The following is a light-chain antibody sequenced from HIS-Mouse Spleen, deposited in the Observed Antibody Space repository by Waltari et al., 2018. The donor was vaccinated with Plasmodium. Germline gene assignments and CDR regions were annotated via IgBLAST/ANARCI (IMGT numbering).Light chain of an antibody. V-gene: IGLV3-1*01. Sequence: SYELTQPPSVSVSPGQTASITCSGDKLGDKYACWYQQKPGQSPVLVIYQDSKRPEGIPERFPGSNSGNTATLTISGTQAMDEADYYGQAWDSSTAVFGGGTKLTVL. CDR3: QAWDSSTAV. CDR1: KLGDKY. CDR2: QDS. J-gene: IGLJ3*02.